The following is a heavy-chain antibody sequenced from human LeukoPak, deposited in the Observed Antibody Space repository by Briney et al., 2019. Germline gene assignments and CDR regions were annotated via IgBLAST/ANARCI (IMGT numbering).Heavy chain of an antibody. CDR1: GYTFTSYD. V-gene: IGHV1-8*01. D-gene: IGHD3-9*01. Sequence: GASVKVSCKASGYTFTSYDINWVRQATGQGLEWMGWMNPNSGNTGYAQKFQGRVTMTRNTSISTAYMELSSLRSEDTAVYYCARGPAYYDILTGYGNWFDPWGQGTLVTVSS. CDR3: ARGPAYYDILTGYGNWFDP. J-gene: IGHJ5*02. CDR2: MNPNSGNT.